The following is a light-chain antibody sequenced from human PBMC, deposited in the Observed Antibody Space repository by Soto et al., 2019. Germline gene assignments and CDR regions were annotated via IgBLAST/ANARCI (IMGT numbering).Light chain of an antibody. CDR2: GAS. Sequence: EVVWTEYPGNFSLSPGERASVSCGATQSIRSSFLAWYQQKPGQAPRLLIYGASSRATGIPDRFSGTGSETDFTLTISRLEPEDFAVYYCQQYDNSPITFGQGTRLEI. J-gene: IGKJ5*01. CDR1: QSIRSSF. V-gene: IGKV3-20*01. CDR3: QQYDNSPIT.